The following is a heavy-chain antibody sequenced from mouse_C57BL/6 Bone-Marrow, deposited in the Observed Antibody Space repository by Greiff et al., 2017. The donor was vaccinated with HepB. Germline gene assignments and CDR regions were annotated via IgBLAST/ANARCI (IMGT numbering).Heavy chain of an antibody. CDR1: GFTFSDYG. CDR3: ARRPLYYGSSYAMDY. D-gene: IGHD1-1*01. V-gene: IGHV5-15*01. CDR2: ISNLAYSI. Sequence: EVMLVESGGGLVQPGGSLKLSCAASGFTFSDYGMAWVRQAPRKGPEWVAFISNLAYSIYYADTVTGRFTISRENAKNTLYLEMSSLRSEDTAMYYCARRPLYYGSSYAMDYWGQGTSVTVSS. J-gene: IGHJ4*01.